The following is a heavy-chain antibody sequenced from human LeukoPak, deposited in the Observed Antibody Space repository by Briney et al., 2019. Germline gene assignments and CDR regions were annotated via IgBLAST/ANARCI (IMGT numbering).Heavy chain of an antibody. CDR2: VSGSGATT. CDR3: AEGISFYFDSSGHYYFDY. J-gene: IGHJ4*02. Sequence: GGSLRLSCAASGFTFSNYAMSWVRQAPGKGLEWVSPVSGSGATTYYADSVKGRFTISRDNSKNTLYLQMNSLRAEDTAVYYCAEGISFYFDSSGHYYFDYWGQGTLVTVSS. V-gene: IGHV3-23*01. D-gene: IGHD3-22*01. CDR1: GFTFSNYA.